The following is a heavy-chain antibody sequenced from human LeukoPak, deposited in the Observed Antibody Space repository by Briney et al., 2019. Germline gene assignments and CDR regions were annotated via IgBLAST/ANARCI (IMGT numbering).Heavy chain of an antibody. CDR2: IYRTGTT. Sequence: SETLSLTCTVSGYSISNGYFWGWIRPPPGRGLEWIGNIYRTGTTFYNPSLQSRVAISVDTSKNTFSLNLRSVTAADTAVYYCAKYGYTPVAFDIWGQGTVVTVSS. D-gene: IGHD2-2*02. V-gene: IGHV4-38-2*02. J-gene: IGHJ3*02. CDR3: AKYGYTPVAFDI. CDR1: GYSISNGYF.